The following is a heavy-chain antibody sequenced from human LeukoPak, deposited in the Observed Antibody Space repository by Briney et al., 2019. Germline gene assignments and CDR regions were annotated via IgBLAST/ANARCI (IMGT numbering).Heavy chain of an antibody. J-gene: IGHJ4*02. CDR2: ISYDGSNK. D-gene: IGHD4-17*01. CDR1: GFTFSSYA. Sequence: GRSLRLSCAASGFTFSSYAMHWVRQAPGKGLEWVAVISYDGSNKYYADSVKGRFTISRDNSKNTLYLQMNSLRAEDTAVYYCAKVTDYGDFPPDYWGQGTLVTVSS. CDR3: AKVTDYGDFPPDY. V-gene: IGHV3-30-3*01.